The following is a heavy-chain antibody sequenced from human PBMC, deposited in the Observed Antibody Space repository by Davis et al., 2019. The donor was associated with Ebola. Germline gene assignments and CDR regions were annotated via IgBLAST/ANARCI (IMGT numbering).Heavy chain of an antibody. V-gene: IGHV3-21*05. J-gene: IGHJ4*02. CDR1: GFTFSSYS. D-gene: IGHD4-11*01. CDR2: ISSSSSYT. CDR3: ARDSDDYSFDY. Sequence: GESLKISCAASGFTFSSYSMNWVRQAPGKGLEWVSYISSSSSYTNYADSVKGRFTMSRDNAKNSLYLQMNSLRAEDTAVYYCARDSDDYSFDYWGQGTLVTVSS.